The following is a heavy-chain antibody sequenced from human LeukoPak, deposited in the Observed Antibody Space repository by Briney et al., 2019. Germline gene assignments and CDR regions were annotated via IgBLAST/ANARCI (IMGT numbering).Heavy chain of an antibody. D-gene: IGHD4-17*01. Sequence: ASVKVSCKASGYTFTSYYMHWVRQAPGQGLEWMGIINPSGGSTSYAQKFQGRVTMTRDTSTSTVYMELSSLRSEDTAVYYCARDETNYGDYLRHAFDIWGQGTMVTVSS. V-gene: IGHV1-46*01. CDR2: INPSGGST. CDR3: ARDETNYGDYLRHAFDI. J-gene: IGHJ3*02. CDR1: GYTFTSYY.